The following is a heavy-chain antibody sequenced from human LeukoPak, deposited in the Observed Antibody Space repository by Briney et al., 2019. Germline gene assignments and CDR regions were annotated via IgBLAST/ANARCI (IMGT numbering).Heavy chain of an antibody. J-gene: IGHJ6*02. V-gene: IGHV3-23*01. CDR3: AKMDARTTAMRGMDV. D-gene: IGHD5-18*01. Sequence: GASLRLSCAASEFIFSNYAMSWVRQAPGKGLEWVSGISGSGGTTYYADSVKGRFTISRDNSQNTLYLQMNSLRADDTAVYYCAKMDARTTAMRGMDVWGQGTTVTVSS. CDR1: EFIFSNYA. CDR2: ISGSGGTT.